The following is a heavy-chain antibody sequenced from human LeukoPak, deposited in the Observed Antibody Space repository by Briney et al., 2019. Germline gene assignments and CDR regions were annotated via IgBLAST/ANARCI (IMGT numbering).Heavy chain of an antibody. V-gene: IGHV4-38-2*02. J-gene: IGHJ4*02. CDR3: AREYYDFWAFDY. CDR1: GYSISSGSGYY. Sequence: SETLSLTCTVSGYSISSGSGYYWGWIRQPPGKGLEWIGSIHHSGSTYNNPSLKSRVTISVDTSKAQFSLKLSSVTAADTAVYYCAREYYDFWAFDYWGQGTLVTVSS. D-gene: IGHD3-3*01. CDR2: IHHSGST.